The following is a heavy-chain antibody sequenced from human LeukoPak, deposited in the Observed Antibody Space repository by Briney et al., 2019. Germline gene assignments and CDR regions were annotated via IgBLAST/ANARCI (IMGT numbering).Heavy chain of an antibody. CDR3: ARADRSGYFGNVVAFAI. V-gene: IGHV4-61*02. CDR2: IHISGST. D-gene: IGHD3-22*01. J-gene: IGHJ3*02. Sequence: PSQTLSLTCTVSGGSINSGSYSWTWIRQPAGKGLEWIGRIHISGSTDYTPSLKSRVTISVDTSKNQFSLKLSSVTAADTAVYYCARADRSGYFGNVVAFAIRGQGTMVTVSS. CDR1: GGSINSGSYS.